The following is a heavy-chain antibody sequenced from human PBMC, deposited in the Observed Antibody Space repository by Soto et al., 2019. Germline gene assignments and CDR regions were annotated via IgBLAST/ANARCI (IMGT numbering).Heavy chain of an antibody. J-gene: IGHJ3*02. CDR1: GFTFSTYG. CDR2: ISGSGDST. D-gene: IGHD3-3*01. Sequence: PGGSLRLSCAASGFTFSTYGMSWVRQVPGKGLEWVSVISGSGDSTYYADSVKGRFTISRDNSKKNTLHLQMNSLRAEDTAVYYCAKSGVTIFGVTHDAFDIWGQGTMVTVSS. CDR3: AKSGVTIFGVTHDAFDI. V-gene: IGHV3-23*01.